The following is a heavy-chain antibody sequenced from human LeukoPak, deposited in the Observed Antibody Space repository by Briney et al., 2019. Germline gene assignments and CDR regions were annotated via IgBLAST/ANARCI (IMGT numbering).Heavy chain of an antibody. Sequence: SETLSLTCTVSGGSFSIYYWSWIRQPAGKGLEWIGRIYTSGNTYYNPSLKSRVTMSVDTSKNQFSPNLSSVTAADTAVYYCARVFSVAGTFDYWGQGSLATVSS. V-gene: IGHV4-4*07. CDR1: GGSFSIYY. CDR2: IYTSGNT. CDR3: ARVFSVAGTFDY. D-gene: IGHD6-19*01. J-gene: IGHJ4*02.